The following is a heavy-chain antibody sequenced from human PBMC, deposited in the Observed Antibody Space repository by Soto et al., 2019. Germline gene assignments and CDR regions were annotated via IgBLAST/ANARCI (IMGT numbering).Heavy chain of an antibody. CDR3: ASDTSAGDSAGY. V-gene: IGHV1-69*02. CDR2: IIPILGIA. J-gene: IGHJ4*02. CDR1: GGTFSSYT. Sequence: QVQLVQSGAEVKKPGSSVKVSCKASGGTFSSYTISWVRQAPGQGLEWMGRIIPILGIANYAQKFQGRVTITADKSTSTAYMELSSVRCEDTAVYYCASDTSAGDSAGYWGQGTLVTVSS. D-gene: IGHD2-21*01.